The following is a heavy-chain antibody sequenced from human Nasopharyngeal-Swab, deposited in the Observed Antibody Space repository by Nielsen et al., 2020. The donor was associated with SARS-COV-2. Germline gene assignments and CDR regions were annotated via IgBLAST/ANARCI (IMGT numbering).Heavy chain of an antibody. Sequence: GGSLRLSWAASGFTFSTYAMHWVRQAPGKGLEWVAVISYDGSNKYYADSVKGRFTISRDNSKNTLYLQMNSLRAEDTAVYYCASSWELLSWFDPWGQGTLVTVSS. CDR1: GFTFSTYA. D-gene: IGHD1-26*01. CDR3: ASSWELLSWFDP. CDR2: ISYDGSNK. V-gene: IGHV3-30-3*01. J-gene: IGHJ5*02.